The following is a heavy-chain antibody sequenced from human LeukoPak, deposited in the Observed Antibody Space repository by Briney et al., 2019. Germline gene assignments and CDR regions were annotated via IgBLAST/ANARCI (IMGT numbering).Heavy chain of an antibody. Sequence: PSETLSLICTVSCYSISSGYYWGWIRQPPGKGLEWIGRIYHSGSPHHNPSLKSAVTISVDASKNQFNLELSPVTAADTAVDYCASHLGVKYGSGLYDAFDIWGQGTMVTVSS. J-gene: IGHJ3*02. V-gene: IGHV4-38-2*02. CDR3: ASHLGVKYGSGLYDAFDI. D-gene: IGHD6-19*01. CDR2: IYHSGSP. CDR1: CYSISSGYY.